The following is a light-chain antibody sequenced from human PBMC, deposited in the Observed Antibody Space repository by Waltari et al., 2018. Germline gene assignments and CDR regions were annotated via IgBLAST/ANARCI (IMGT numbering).Light chain of an antibody. V-gene: IGLV3-19*01. CDR1: SLRTPS. CDR2: GKD. CDR3: SSRNGRANQVV. J-gene: IGLJ3*02. Sequence: SSELTQDPAVSVALGQTVRFTGKGDSLRTPSASWYQLNPGQAPVLVIYGKDKRPSGIPDRITGYSAGTTSSLTITGAQAEDEADYYCSSRNGRANQVVFAGGTKVTVL.